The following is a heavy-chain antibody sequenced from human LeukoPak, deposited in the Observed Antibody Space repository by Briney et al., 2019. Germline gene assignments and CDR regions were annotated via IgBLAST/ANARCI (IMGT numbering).Heavy chain of an antibody. V-gene: IGHV4-31*03. CDR1: GGSISSGGYY. Sequence: PSETLSLTCTVSGGSISSGGYYWSWIRQHPGKGLEWIGYIYYSGSTYCNPSLKSRVTISVDTSKNQFSLKLSSVTAADTAVYYCARESSVTPYYFDYWGQGTLVTVSS. D-gene: IGHD4-11*01. J-gene: IGHJ4*02. CDR2: IYYSGST. CDR3: ARESSVTPYYFDY.